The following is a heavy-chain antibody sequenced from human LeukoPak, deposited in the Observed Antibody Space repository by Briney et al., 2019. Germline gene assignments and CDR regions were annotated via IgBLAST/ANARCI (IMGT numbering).Heavy chain of an antibody. J-gene: IGHJ6*03. D-gene: IGHD6-19*01. CDR3: ARVSSGWYYMDV. Sequence: GGSLRLSCAASGFTFSSYSMNWVRQAPGKGLEWGSSISSSSSYIYYADSVKGRFTISRDNAKNSLYLQMNSLRAEDTAVYYCARVSSGWYYMDVWGKGTTVTISS. CDR2: ISSSSSYI. CDR1: GFTFSSYS. V-gene: IGHV3-21*01.